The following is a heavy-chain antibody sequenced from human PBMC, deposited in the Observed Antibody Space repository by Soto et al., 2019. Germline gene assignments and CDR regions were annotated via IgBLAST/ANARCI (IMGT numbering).Heavy chain of an antibody. J-gene: IGHJ4*02. CDR3: ASAPGFNLFDS. D-gene: IGHD5-12*01. Sequence: QLQLQESGPRLVKPAETLSLTCIVSGGSFSSSTYYGGWIRQPPGKGLEWIGSIFHSGSTYYNPSLKSRVTLSLDTSKNRFYLRLSSVTAADTAVYYCASAPGFNLFDSWGQGTLVTVSS. CDR1: GGSFSSSTYY. V-gene: IGHV4-39*01. CDR2: IFHSGST.